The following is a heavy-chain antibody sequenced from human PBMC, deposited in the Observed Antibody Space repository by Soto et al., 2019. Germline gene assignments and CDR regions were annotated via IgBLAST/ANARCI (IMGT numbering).Heavy chain of an antibody. CDR1: GGSISSYY. J-gene: IGHJ5*02. D-gene: IGHD3-3*01. CDR2: IYTSGST. V-gene: IGHV4-4*07. Sequence: SETLSLTCTVSGGSISSYYWSWIRQPAGKGLEWIGRIYTSGSTNYNPSLKSRVTMSVDTSKKQFSLKLSSVTAADTAVYYCARSHLITIFGVVTNNWFDPWGQGTMVTVYS. CDR3: ARSHLITIFGVVTNNWFDP.